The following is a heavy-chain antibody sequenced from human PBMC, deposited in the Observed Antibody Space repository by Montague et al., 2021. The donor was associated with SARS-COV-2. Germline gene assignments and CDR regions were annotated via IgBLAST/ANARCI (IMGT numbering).Heavy chain of an antibody. J-gene: IGHJ6*02. CDR2: IFRSGAT. Sequence: SETLSLTCTVSGDSISDYYWSWIRQPPGMGLEWIGYIFRSGATNNNPPLKSRVIISLYTSKSQFSLRLSSVTAADTAIYYCASTTRGSRYFYGVDVWGQGTTVTVSS. V-gene: IGHV4-59*01. CDR3: ASTTRGSRYFYGVDV. D-gene: IGHD3-10*01. CDR1: GDSISDYY.